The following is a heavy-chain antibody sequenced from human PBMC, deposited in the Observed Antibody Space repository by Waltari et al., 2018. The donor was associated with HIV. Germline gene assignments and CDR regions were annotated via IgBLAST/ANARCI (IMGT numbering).Heavy chain of an antibody. D-gene: IGHD1-26*01. Sequence: QVQLAQSGSELKTPDGSVKVSVKSSGNTIINYAMNWVRQAPGQGLEWMGWINTNTGNPTYAQGFTGRFVFSLDTSVSTAYLQISSLKTEDTAVYYCARAREWELLYPIDYWGQGTLVTVS. J-gene: IGHJ4*02. V-gene: IGHV7-4-1*02. CDR1: GNTIINYA. CDR2: INTNTGNP. CDR3: ARAREWELLYPIDY.